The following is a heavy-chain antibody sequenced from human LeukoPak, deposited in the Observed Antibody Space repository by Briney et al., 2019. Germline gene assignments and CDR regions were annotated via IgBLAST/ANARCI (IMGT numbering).Heavy chain of an antibody. Sequence: PSETLSLTCTVSGGSISSSSYYWGWIRQPPGKGLEWIGSIYYSGSTYYNPSLKSRVTISVDTSKNQFSLELSSVTAADTAVYYRARLLPRSGWYFDFWRQGTLVTVS. V-gene: IGHV4-39*01. J-gene: IGHJ4*02. CDR1: GGSISSSSYY. D-gene: IGHD6-19*01. CDR2: IYYSGST. CDR3: ARLLPRSGWYFDF.